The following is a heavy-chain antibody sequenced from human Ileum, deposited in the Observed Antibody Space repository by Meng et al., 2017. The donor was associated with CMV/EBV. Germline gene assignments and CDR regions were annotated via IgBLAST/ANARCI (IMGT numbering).Heavy chain of an antibody. Sequence: GESLKISCAASGFSFSNYWMHCVRQAPGKELVWVSRISGDGRTTNYADSVKGRFAISRDNAKNSLYLQMNSLRAEDTAVYYCARVPAAHGGGDYWGQGTLVTVSS. CDR1: GFSFSNYW. D-gene: IGHD2-2*01. CDR3: ARVPAAHGGGDY. V-gene: IGHV3-74*01. CDR2: ISGDGRTT. J-gene: IGHJ4*02.